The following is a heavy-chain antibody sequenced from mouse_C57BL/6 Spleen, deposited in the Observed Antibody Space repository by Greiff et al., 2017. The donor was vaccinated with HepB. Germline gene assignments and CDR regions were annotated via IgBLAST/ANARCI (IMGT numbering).Heavy chain of an antibody. V-gene: IGHV1-81*01. D-gene: IGHD1-1*01. CDR1: GYTFTSYG. CDR2: IYPRSGNT. CDR3: ARVTTVPLDY. Sequence: VQLQQSGAELARPGASVKLSCKASGYTFTSYGISWVKQRTGQGLVWIGEIYPRSGNTYYNEKFKGKATLTADKSSSTAYMELRSLTSEDSAVYFCARVTTVPLDYWGQGTTLTVSS. J-gene: IGHJ2*01.